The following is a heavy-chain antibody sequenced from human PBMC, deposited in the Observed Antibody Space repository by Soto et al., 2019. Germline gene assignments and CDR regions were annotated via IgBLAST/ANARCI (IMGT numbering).Heavy chain of an antibody. CDR3: VRGQGGYHSSWFDY. Sequence: EVQLVESGGGLVQPGGSLRLSCAAYGFSIGTYWMHWVRQAPGKGLVWVSRSNSDGSATAYADSVKGRFTISRDNAKNTLYLQMTSLRAEDTAVYYCVRGQGGYHSSWFDYWGQGTLVTVSS. J-gene: IGHJ5*01. V-gene: IGHV3-74*01. D-gene: IGHD6-13*01. CDR2: SNSDGSAT. CDR1: GFSIGTYW.